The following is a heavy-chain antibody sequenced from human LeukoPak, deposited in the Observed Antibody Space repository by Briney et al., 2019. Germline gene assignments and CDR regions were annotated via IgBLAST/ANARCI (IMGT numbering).Heavy chain of an antibody. Sequence: PSETLSLTCTVSGGSISSGGHYWSWIRQPAGKGLEYLGRISSTGSTNYNPSLRSRVTISADTSKNHFSLKLTSVTAADTAVYYCARVRSYYGSVTGKSYYFDYWGQGTLVIVSS. V-gene: IGHV4-61*02. J-gene: IGHJ4*02. CDR3: ARVRSYYGSVTGKSYYFDY. D-gene: IGHD3-10*01. CDR2: ISSTGST. CDR1: GGSISSGGHY.